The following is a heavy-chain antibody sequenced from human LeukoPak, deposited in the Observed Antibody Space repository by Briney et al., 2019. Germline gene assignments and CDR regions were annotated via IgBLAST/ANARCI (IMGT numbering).Heavy chain of an antibody. CDR3: ARDRAAAGLRYARPASYYYYYYMDV. CDR1: GGSISSYY. J-gene: IGHJ6*03. V-gene: IGHV4-34*01. Sequence: TSETLSLTCTVSGGSISSYYWSWIRQPPGKGLEWIGEINHSGSTNYNPSLKSRVTISVDTSKNQFSLKLSSVTAADTAVYYCARDRAAAGLRYARPASYYYYYYMDVWGKGTTVTVSS. D-gene: IGHD6-13*01. CDR2: INHSGST.